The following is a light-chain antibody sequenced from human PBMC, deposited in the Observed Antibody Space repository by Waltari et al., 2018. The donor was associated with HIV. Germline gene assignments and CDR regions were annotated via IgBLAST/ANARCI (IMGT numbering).Light chain of an antibody. CDR3: AAWDDTFRWV. Sequence: QPVLTQPPSASGTPGQRVTISCSGSSSNIGINSVYWYQQVPGRTPKLLIYRNKQGPSGVPDRFSGSKSGTSASLAISGLQSEDEADYYWAAWDDTFRWVFGGGTKLTVL. CDR1: SSNIGINS. CDR2: RNK. J-gene: IGLJ3*02. V-gene: IGLV1-44*01.